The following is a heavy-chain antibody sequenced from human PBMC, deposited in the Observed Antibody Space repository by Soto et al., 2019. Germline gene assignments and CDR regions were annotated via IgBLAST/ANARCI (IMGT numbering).Heavy chain of an antibody. J-gene: IGHJ4*02. D-gene: IGHD2-8*01. CDR3: AREPYCTNGVCYARAEVFAY. Sequence: QVQLVQSGAEVKKPGASVKVSCKASGYTCTIYGISWVRQAPGQGLEWMGWISAYNGNTNYAQKLQGRVTMTTDTSTSTAYMELRSLRSDDTAVYYSAREPYCTNGVCYARAEVFAYWGKGSLVTVSS. CDR2: ISAYNGNT. CDR1: GYTCTIYG. V-gene: IGHV1-18*01.